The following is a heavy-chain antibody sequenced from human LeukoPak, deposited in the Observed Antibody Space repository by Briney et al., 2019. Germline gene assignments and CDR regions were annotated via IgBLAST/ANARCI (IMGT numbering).Heavy chain of an antibody. CDR1: GFTFSSYW. V-gene: IGHV3-7*01. Sequence: GGSLRLSCAASGFTFSSYWMSWVRQAPGKGLEWVANIKQDGSEKYYVDFVKGRFTISRDNAKNSLYLQMNSLRAEDTAVYYCARHLSDFWSGYYNNWFDPWGQGTLVTVSS. D-gene: IGHD3-3*01. CDR3: ARHLSDFWSGYYNNWFDP. J-gene: IGHJ5*02. CDR2: IKQDGSEK.